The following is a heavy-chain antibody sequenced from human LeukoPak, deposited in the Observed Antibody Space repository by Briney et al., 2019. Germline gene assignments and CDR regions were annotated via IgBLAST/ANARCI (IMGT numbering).Heavy chain of an antibody. CDR1: EFTVSSNY. V-gene: IGHV3-53*04. J-gene: IGHJ4*02. D-gene: IGHD3-16*01. CDR3: ARGGVTHFDY. Sequence: PGGSLRLSCAASEFTVSSNYMSWVRQAPGKGLEWVSVIYSGGSTYYADSVKGRFTISRHNSENTLYLQMNSLRAEDTAVYYCARGGVTHFDYWGQGTLVTVSS. CDR2: IYSGGST.